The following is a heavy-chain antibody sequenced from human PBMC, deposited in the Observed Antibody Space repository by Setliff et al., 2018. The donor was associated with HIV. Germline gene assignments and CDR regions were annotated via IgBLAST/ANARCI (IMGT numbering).Heavy chain of an antibody. J-gene: IGHJ4*02. CDR1: GFTFSNYG. CDR3: GTVRIAVPDDFDF. Sequence: LRLSCATSGFTFSNYGMHWVRQAPGKGLEWVTFIHYDGRDQYYADSVKGRFTISRDNGKNTLYLQMNRLRSEDTAVYYCGTVRIAVPDDFDFWGQGTPVTVSS. D-gene: IGHD6-19*01. CDR2: IHYDGRDQ. V-gene: IGHV3-30*02.